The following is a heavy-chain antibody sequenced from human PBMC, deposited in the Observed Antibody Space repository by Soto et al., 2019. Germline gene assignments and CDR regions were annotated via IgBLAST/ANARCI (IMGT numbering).Heavy chain of an antibody. CDR1: GFTVSSNY. Sequence: EVQLVESGGGLVQPGGSLRLSCAASGFTVSSNYMSWVRQAPGKGLEWVSVIYSGGSTYYADSVKGRFTISRHNSKKTLYLQMYILRADDTAVYYRARAPYVWGQGTLVTVSS. V-gene: IGHV3-53*04. D-gene: IGHD3-10*02. CDR2: IYSGGST. J-gene: IGHJ4*02. CDR3: ARAPYV.